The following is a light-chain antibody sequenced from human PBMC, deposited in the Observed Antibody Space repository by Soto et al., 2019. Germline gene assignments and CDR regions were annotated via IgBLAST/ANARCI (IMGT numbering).Light chain of an antibody. CDR3: KQGNSLPRT. J-gene: IGKJ2*01. V-gene: IGKV1D-12*01. CDR1: QDISNW. CDR2: AAS. Sequence: DIQMTQSPSSVSASVGDRVTITCRASQDISNWLAWYQQKPGKAPRLLIYAASSLQTGVPSRFSGSGSGTEFTLTINRLQPEDYATYYCKQGNSLPRTFGQGTKLEIK.